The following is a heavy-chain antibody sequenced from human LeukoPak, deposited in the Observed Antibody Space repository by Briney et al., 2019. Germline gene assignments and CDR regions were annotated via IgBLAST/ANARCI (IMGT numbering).Heavy chain of an antibody. Sequence: GALVKVSCKASGYTFTGYYMHWVRQAPGQGLDWMGGINPNSGGTNYAQKFQARVTMPRSTSTRTAYLELSSLRSVTPPAYSFAINHPSSGWYLPFDPWGQGTLVTVSS. CDR1: GYTFTGYY. CDR3: AINHPSSGWYLPFDP. D-gene: IGHD6-19*01. J-gene: IGHJ5*02. CDR2: INPNSGGT. V-gene: IGHV1-2*02.